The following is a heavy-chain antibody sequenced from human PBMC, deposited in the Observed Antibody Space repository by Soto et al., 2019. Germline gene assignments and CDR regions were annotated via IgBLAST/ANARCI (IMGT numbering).Heavy chain of an antibody. V-gene: IGHV3-48*01. Sequence: EVQLVESGGGLVQPGGSLRLSCAAAGFTFSSYSMNWVRQAPGKGLEWVSYITSSSRTIYYADSVKGRFTISRDNAKNSLYLQMHSLKAEDTAVNYCTIPYYYGSGGVDYWCQGTLVTVSS. CDR2: ITSSSRTI. D-gene: IGHD3-10*01. CDR3: TIPYYYGSGGVDY. J-gene: IGHJ4*02. CDR1: GFTFSSYS.